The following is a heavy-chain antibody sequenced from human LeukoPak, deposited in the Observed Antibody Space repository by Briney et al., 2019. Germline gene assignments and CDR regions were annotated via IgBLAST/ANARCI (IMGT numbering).Heavy chain of an antibody. CDR1: GFTFSNYA. CDR2: ITRDGAST. D-gene: IGHD1-26*01. CDR3: ARSGLVVGAAVDY. J-gene: IGHJ4*02. V-gene: IGHV3-64*02. Sequence: GGSLRLSCAASGFTFSNYAMHWVRQTPGNGLEYVSAITRDGASTYYADSVKGRFTISRDNSRNTLYLQMDSLRDDDLAVYFCARSGLVVGAAVDYWGQGSLVTVSS.